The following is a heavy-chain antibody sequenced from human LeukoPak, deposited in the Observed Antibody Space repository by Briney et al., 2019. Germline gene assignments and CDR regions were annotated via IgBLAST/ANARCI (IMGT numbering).Heavy chain of an antibody. J-gene: IGHJ4*02. CDR2: INHSGST. Sequence: SETLSLTCAVYGACFSGYYWSWIRQPPGKGLEWIGEINHSGSTNYNPSLKSRVTISVDTSKNQFSLKLSSVTAADTAVYYCARAIVGATISPFDYWGQGTLVTVSS. CDR3: ARAIVGATISPFDY. V-gene: IGHV4-34*01. D-gene: IGHD1-26*01. CDR1: GACFSGYY.